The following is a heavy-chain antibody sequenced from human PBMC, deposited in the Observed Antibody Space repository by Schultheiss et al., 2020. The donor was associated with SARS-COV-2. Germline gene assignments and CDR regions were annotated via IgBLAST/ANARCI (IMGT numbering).Heavy chain of an antibody. CDR1: GGSFSDYS. CDR2: IHDSGSS. CDR3: AKTGYGDYDWFDP. J-gene: IGHJ5*02. D-gene: IGHD4-17*01. Sequence: SETLSLTCAVYGGSFSDYSWSWIRQPPGEGLEWIGEIHDSGSSNYNPSLESRVTISVDTSQNQFSLKLTSVTAADTAVYYCAKTGYGDYDWFDPWGQGTLVTVSS. V-gene: IGHV4-34*01.